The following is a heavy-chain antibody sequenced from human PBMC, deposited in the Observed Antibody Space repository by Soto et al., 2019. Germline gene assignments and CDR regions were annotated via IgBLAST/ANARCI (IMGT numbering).Heavy chain of an antibody. Sequence: SETLSLTCAVYGGSFSGYYWSWIRQPPGKGLEWIGEINHSGSTNYNPSLKSRVTISVDTSKNQFSLKLSSVTAADTAVYYCARATMVRGVIHNYYYYYGMDVWGQGTTVTVSS. V-gene: IGHV4-34*01. CDR3: ARATMVRGVIHNYYYYYGMDV. CDR2: INHSGST. J-gene: IGHJ6*02. D-gene: IGHD3-10*01. CDR1: GGSFSGYY.